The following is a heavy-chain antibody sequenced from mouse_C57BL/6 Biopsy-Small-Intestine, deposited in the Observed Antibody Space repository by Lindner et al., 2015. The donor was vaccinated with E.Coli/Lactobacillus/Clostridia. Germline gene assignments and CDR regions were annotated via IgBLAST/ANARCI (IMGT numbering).Heavy chain of an antibody. CDR3: VKYGNSWFAN. Sequence: VQLQESGPELVKPGASVKISCKASGYTFSTSGMNWVKQRPGKGLEWIGRIYPGDGNTNYNGKFKGKATLTADKYSSTAYMQLSSLTSEDSAVYFCVKYGNSWFANWGQGTLVTVSA. CDR1: GYTFSTSG. CDR2: IYPGDGNT. V-gene: IGHV1-82*01. D-gene: IGHD2-1*01. J-gene: IGHJ3*01.